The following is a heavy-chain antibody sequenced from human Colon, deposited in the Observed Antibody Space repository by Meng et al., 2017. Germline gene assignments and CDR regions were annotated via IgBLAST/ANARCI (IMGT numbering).Heavy chain of an antibody. Sequence: LRLSCTVSGGSISSGIYYWSWIRQPAGKGLEWVGHTYASGGTDYNSSLKSRVTISGDTSKNKFSLKLRSVTAADTALYFCAREQSAAGNGDAFDIWGQGTMVTVSS. V-gene: IGHV4-61*09. D-gene: IGHD6-13*01. J-gene: IGHJ3*02. CDR2: TYASGGT. CDR3: AREQSAAGNGDAFDI. CDR1: GGSISSGIYY.